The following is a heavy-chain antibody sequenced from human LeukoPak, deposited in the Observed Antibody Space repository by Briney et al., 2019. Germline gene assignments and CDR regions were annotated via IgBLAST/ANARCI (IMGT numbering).Heavy chain of an antibody. J-gene: IGHJ6*02. CDR3: AKEDYYYYGMDV. Sequence: GRSLRLSCAASGFTFDDYAMHWVRQAPGKGLKWVSGISWNSGSIGYADSVKGRFTISRDNAKNSLYLQMYSLRAEDTALYYCAKEDYYYYGMDVWGQGTTVTVSS. V-gene: IGHV3-9*01. CDR2: ISWNSGSI. CDR1: GFTFDDYA.